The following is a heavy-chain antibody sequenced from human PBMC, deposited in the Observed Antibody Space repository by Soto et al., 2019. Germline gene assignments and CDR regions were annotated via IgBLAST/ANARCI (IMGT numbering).Heavy chain of an antibody. V-gene: IGHV3-23*01. CDR2: ISGSGGST. D-gene: IGHD2-21*02. CDR3: AKDPPPPYCGGDCYSGY. CDR1: GFTFSSYA. Sequence: PGGSRRLSCAASGFTFSSYAMSWVRQAPGKGLEWVSAISGSGGSTYYADSVKGRFTISRDNSKNTLYLQMNSLRAEDTAVYYCAKDPPPPYCGGDCYSGYWGQGTLVTVSS. J-gene: IGHJ4*02.